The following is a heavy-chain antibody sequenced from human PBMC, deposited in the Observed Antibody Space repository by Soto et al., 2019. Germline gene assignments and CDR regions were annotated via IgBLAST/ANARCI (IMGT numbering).Heavy chain of an antibody. D-gene: IGHD2-2*01. V-gene: IGHV3-23*01. CDR1: GFTFSSYA. CDR2: ISGSGGST. Sequence: GGSLRLSCAASGFTFSSYAMSWVRQAPGKGLEWVSAISGSGGSTYYADSVKGRFTISRDNSKNTLYLQMNSLRAEDTAVYYCAKDYPDCSSTSCYGGVYDYWGQGTLVTVPQ. J-gene: IGHJ4*02. CDR3: AKDYPDCSSTSCYGGVYDY.